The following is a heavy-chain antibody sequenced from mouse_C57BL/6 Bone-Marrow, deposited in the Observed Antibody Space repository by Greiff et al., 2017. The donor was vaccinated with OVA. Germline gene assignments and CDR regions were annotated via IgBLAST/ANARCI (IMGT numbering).Heavy chain of an antibody. CDR1: GFTFSDYG. Sequence: EVMLVESGGGLVKPGGSLKLSCAASGFTFSDYGMHWVRQAPEKGLEWVAYISSGSSTIYYADTVKGRFTISRDNAKNTLFLQMPSLRSEDTAMYYCARSSITTVWYFDVWGTGTTVTVSS. D-gene: IGHD1-1*01. CDR3: ARSSITTVWYFDV. CDR2: ISSGSSTI. V-gene: IGHV5-17*01. J-gene: IGHJ1*03.